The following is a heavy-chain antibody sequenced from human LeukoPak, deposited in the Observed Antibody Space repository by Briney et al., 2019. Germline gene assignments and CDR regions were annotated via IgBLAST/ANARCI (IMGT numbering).Heavy chain of an antibody. CDR1: GFTFDEYA. CDR3: AKGPAGYCSSTSCYMDV. V-gene: IGHV3-9*01. Sequence: PGGSLRLSCAASGFTFDEYAMHWVRQAPGKGLEWVSGISWNSGSIGYADSVKGRFTISRDNAKNSLYLQMNSLRAEDTALYYCAKGPAGYCSSTSCYMDVWGKGTTVTVSS. D-gene: IGHD2-2*01. CDR2: ISWNSGSI. J-gene: IGHJ6*03.